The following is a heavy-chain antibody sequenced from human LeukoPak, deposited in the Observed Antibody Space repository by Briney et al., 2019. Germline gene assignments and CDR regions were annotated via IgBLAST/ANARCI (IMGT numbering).Heavy chain of an antibody. CDR1: GFTFDDYA. CDR2: ISCSSGSI. Sequence: PGGSLRPSCAASGFTFDDYAMHWVRPAPGRGLEWVSGISCSSGSIGYADSVKGRFTISRDNAKNSLYLQMNSLRAEDMALYYCAKDARHDSSGYPDYWGQGTLVTVSS. V-gene: IGHV3-9*03. CDR3: AKDARHDSSGYPDY. J-gene: IGHJ4*02. D-gene: IGHD3-22*01.